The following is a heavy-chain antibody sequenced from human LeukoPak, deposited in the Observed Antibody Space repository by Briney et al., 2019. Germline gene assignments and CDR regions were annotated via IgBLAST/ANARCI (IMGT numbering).Heavy chain of an antibody. CDR1: GGSISSYY. J-gene: IGHJ4*02. CDR3: ARAGSGYYPFDY. Sequence: SETLSLTCTVSGGSISSYYWSWIRKPPGKGLEWIGYVYYSGSTNYNPSLKSRVTISVDTSNNQFSLKLSSVTAADTAVYYCARAGSGYYPFDYWGQGTLVTVSS. D-gene: IGHD3-22*01. CDR2: VYYSGST. V-gene: IGHV4-59*01.